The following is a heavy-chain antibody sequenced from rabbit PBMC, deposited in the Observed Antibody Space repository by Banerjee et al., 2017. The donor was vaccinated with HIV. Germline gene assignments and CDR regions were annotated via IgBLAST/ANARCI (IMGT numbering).Heavy chain of an antibody. CDR3: ARAPSFGDYEYYGMDL. J-gene: IGHJ6*01. V-gene: IGHV1S45*01. CDR1: GFSFSSSDY. D-gene: IGHD2-1*01. CDR2: IYGGSSGTI. Sequence: QEQLEESGGDLVKPGASLTLTCTASGFSFSSSDYMCWVRQAPGKGLEWIACIYGGSSGTIYYANWAKGRFTISKTSSTTVTLQMTSLTAADTATYFCARAPSFGDYEYYGMDLWGPGTLVTVS.